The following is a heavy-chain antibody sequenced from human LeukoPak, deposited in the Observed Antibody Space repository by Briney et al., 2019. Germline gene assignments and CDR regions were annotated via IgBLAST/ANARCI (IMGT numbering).Heavy chain of an antibody. CDR3: AGGSTKNY. CDR2: ISSSSTII. D-gene: IGHD5/OR15-5a*01. CDR1: GNYW. J-gene: IGHJ4*02. Sequence: GGSLRLSCAASGNYWMHWVRQAPGKGLVWVSFISSSSTIIYYADSVKGRFTISRDNAKNSLYLQMDSLRDEDTAVYYCAGGSTKNYWGQGTLVTVSS. V-gene: IGHV3-48*02.